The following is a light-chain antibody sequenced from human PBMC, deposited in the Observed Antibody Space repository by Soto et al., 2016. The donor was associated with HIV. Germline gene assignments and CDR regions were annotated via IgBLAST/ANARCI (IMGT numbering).Light chain of an antibody. J-gene: IGKJ2*01. Sequence: DIQMTQSPSTLSASVGDRVIITCRASQSVTTWLAWYQQKPGKAPKLLIYKASNLESGVPSRFSGSGSGTDFTLTITSLQPDDFASYYCQQFGNSPYTFGQGTKLEIK. CDR3: QQFGNSPYT. CDR2: KAS. CDR1: QSVTTW. V-gene: IGKV1-5*03.